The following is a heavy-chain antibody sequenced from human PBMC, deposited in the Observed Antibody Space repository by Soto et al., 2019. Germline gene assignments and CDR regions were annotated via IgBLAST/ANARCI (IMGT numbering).Heavy chain of an antibody. D-gene: IGHD4-17*01. CDR3: ARDDYGENDAFDI. Sequence: EVQLVESGGGLVQRGGSLRLSCAASGFTFSRYTMHWVRQAPGKGLEYVSGISSNGGITDYASSVQGRFSISRDNSKNTLYLQMGSRRVDDMAVYYCARDDYGENDAFDIWGQGTMVTVSS. CDR1: GFTFSRYT. CDR2: ISSNGGIT. J-gene: IGHJ3*02. V-gene: IGHV3-64*01.